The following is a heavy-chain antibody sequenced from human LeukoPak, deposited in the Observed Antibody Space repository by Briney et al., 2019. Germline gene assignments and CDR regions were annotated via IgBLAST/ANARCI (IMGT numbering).Heavy chain of an antibody. CDR2: IDADGSAT. J-gene: IGHJ4*02. CDR3: ARLTGTSSPGVDY. V-gene: IGHV3-74*01. D-gene: IGHD1-14*01. Sequence: GGSLRLSCAASGFTFSSYSMHWVRQAPGKGLVWVSGIDADGSATVYADSVKGRSTISRDNAKNTVFLQMNSLTAEDTAAYFCARLTGTSSPGVDYWGQGTLVTVSS. CDR1: GFTFSSYS.